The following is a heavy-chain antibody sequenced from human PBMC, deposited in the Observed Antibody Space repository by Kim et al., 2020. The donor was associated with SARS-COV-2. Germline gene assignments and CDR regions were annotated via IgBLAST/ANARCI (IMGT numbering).Heavy chain of an antibody. CDR2: INDSGSS. Sequence: SETLSLTCAVYGGSFSGYYWSWLRQPPGKGLEWVGAINDSGSSNYYSNLKSRGSITITEDTNQTQLKLRLSSVADAAAVDYWGAATRIMWGDVDADF. J-gene: IGHJ4*01. D-gene: IGHD3-10*01. CDR3: AATRIMWGDVDADF. V-gene: IGHV4-34*01. CDR1: GGSFSGYY.